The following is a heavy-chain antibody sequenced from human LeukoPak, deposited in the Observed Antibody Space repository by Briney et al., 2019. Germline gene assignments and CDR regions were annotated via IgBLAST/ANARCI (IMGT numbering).Heavy chain of an antibody. V-gene: IGHV3-23*01. CDR1: GFTFSSYA. D-gene: IGHD6-13*01. CDR3: ANGGYSSSWSPFDY. CDR2: ISGSGGST. Sequence: GRSLRLSCAASGFTFSSYAMHWVRQAPGKGLEWVSAISGSGGSTYYADSVKGRFTTSRDNSKNTLYLQMNSLRAEDTAVYYCANGGYSSSWSPFDYWGQGTLVTVSS. J-gene: IGHJ4*02.